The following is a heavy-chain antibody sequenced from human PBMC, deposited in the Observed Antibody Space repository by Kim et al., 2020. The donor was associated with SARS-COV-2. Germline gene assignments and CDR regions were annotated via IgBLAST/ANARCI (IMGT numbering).Heavy chain of an antibody. CDR3: ARWDDSSGYYRYYYYGMD. CDR2: INHSGTT. CDR1: GGSFSGYY. Sequence: SETLSLTCAVYGGSFSGYYWSWIRQPPGKGLEWIGEINHSGTTNYNPSLKSRVTISVDTSKNQFSLKLSSVTAADTAVYYCARWDDSSGYYRYYYYGMD. V-gene: IGHV4-34*01. J-gene: IGHJ6*01. D-gene: IGHD3-22*01.